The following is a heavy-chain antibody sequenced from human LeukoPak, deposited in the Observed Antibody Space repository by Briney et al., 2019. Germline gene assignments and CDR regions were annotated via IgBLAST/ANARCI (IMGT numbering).Heavy chain of an antibody. CDR2: ISGSGGST. V-gene: IGHV3-23*01. J-gene: IGHJ3*02. Sequence: GGSLRLSCAASGFTFSSYAMSWVRQAPGKGLEWASAISGSGGSTYYADSVKGRFTISRDNSKNTLYLQMNSLRAEDTAVYYCAKDARFLYSTGDAFDIWGQGTMVTVSS. D-gene: IGHD6-25*01. CDR1: GFTFSSYA. CDR3: AKDARFLYSTGDAFDI.